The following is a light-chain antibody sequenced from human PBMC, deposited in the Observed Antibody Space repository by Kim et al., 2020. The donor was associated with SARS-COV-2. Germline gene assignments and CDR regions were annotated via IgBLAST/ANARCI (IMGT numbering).Light chain of an antibody. CDR1: SSTIGTNY. Sequence: GQRVTISCSGSSSTIGTNYVYWYQQFPGTAPKLLIYRNNQRPSGVPDRFSGSKSGTSASLAISGLRSEDEADYYCAAWDDSLSGVVFGGGTQLTVL. CDR3: AAWDDSLSGVV. V-gene: IGLV1-47*01. J-gene: IGLJ2*01. CDR2: RNN.